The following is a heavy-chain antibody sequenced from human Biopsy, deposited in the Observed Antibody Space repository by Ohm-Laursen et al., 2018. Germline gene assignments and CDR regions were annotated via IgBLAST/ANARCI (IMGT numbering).Heavy chain of an antibody. Sequence: TLSLTCTVSGDSINNYYWSWIRQPAGKGLEWIGRIYTSGSPNYNLSLESRVTMSVDTSKNQFSLNLRSVTAADTAVYYCAREPRIAAVAYFDPWGQGALVIVSP. D-gene: IGHD6-13*01. CDR3: AREPRIAAVAYFDP. J-gene: IGHJ5*02. CDR2: IYTSGSP. CDR1: GDSINNYY. V-gene: IGHV4-4*07.